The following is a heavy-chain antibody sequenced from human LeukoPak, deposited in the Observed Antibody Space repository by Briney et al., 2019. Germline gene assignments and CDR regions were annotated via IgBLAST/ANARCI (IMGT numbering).Heavy chain of an antibody. J-gene: IGHJ4*02. CDR1: GGSFSGYF. D-gene: IGHD3-22*01. CDR3: ARQNRYYYDSSGYDN. CDR2: INHSGSS. V-gene: IGHV4-34*01. Sequence: SETLSLTCGVYGGSFSGYFWSWIRQPPEEGLEWIGEINHSGSSSYNPSLKSRVTIPVDTPKTQFSLKLSSVTAADTAVYYCARQNRYYYDSSGYDNWGQGTLVTVSS.